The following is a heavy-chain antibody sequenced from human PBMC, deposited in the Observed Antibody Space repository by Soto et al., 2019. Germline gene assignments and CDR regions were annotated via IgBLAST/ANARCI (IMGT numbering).Heavy chain of an antibody. V-gene: IGHV1-69*08. J-gene: IGHJ5*02. CDR1: GGTFSSYT. CDR2: IIPILGIA. D-gene: IGHD3-10*01. Sequence: QVQLVQSGAEVKKPGSSVKVSCKASGGTFSSYTISWVRQAPGQGLEWMGRIIPILGIANYAQKFQGRVTITADKSTSTAYMELSSLRSEDTAVYYCARDAPYYYGSGSYSWFDPWGQGTLVTVSS. CDR3: ARDAPYYYGSGSYSWFDP.